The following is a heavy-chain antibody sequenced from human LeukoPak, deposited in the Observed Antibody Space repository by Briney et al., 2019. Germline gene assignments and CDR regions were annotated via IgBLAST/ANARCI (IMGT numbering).Heavy chain of an antibody. CDR3: ARELNYYDTRGTYDF. V-gene: IGHV3-21*01. D-gene: IGHD3-22*01. J-gene: IGHJ4*02. Sequence: GGSLRLSCVASGFTFSSYSMNWVRQAPGKGLEWVSSISSSSHYLYYADSVKGRFTISRDNAKNSLYLQMNSLRAEDTAVYYCARELNYYDTRGTYDFGGQGTLVTVSS. CDR1: GFTFSSYS. CDR2: ISSSSHYL.